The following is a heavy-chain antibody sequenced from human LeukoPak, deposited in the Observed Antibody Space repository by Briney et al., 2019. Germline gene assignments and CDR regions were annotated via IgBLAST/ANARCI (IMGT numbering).Heavy chain of an antibody. CDR2: IYTSGST. CDR1: GGSISSDNFY. CDR3: ARAPVPTYYYDSSRYYRAFDI. Sequence: SETLSLTCTVSGGSISSDNFYWGWIRQPAGKGLEWIGRIYTSGSTNYNPSLKSRVTISVDTSKNQFSLKLSSVTAADTAVYYCARAPVPTYYYDSSRYYRAFDIWGQGTVVTVSS. V-gene: IGHV4-61*02. D-gene: IGHD3-22*01. J-gene: IGHJ3*02.